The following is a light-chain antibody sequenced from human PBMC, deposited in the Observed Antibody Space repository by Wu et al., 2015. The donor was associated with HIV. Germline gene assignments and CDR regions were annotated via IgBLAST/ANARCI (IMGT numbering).Light chain of an antibody. CDR2: DSA. J-gene: IGKJ1*01. V-gene: IGKV3-11*01. Sequence: EIVMTQSPATLSVSPGERATLSCRASQSVQWHVAWFQQKPGQVPRVLIYDSANRATGIPGRFSGSGSGTDFTLTINNLEPEDFAVYYCQQRYSWPWTFGQGTRVEL. CDR3: QQRYSWPWT. CDR1: QSVQWH.